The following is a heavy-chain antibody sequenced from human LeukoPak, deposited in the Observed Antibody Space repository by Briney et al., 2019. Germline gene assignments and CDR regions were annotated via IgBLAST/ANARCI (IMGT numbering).Heavy chain of an antibody. CDR3: AVAYCGGDCPPGRAFDI. CDR1: GYTLTELS. D-gene: IGHD2-21*02. V-gene: IGHV1-24*01. J-gene: IGHJ3*02. Sequence: ASVKVSCKVSGYTLTELSMHWVRQAPGKGLEWMGGFDPEDGETIYAQKFQGRVTMTEDTSTDTAYMELSSLRSEDTAVYYCAVAYCGGDCPPGRAFDIWGQGTMVTVSS. CDR2: FDPEDGET.